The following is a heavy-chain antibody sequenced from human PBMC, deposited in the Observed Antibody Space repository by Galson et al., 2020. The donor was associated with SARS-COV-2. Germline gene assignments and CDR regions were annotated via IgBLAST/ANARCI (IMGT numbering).Heavy chain of an antibody. CDR2: IFYSGTT. V-gene: IGHV4-39*07. CDR1: GGSISSRSYY. J-gene: IGHJ5*02. CDR3: ARESTGGGGGGWFDP. D-gene: IGHD2-15*01. Sequence: SETLSLTCTVSGGSISSRSYYWVWVRQPPGKGLEWIGSIFYSGTTYYNPSLKSRVTMSVDTSKNLFSVRLISVTAAATAFYYCARESTGGGGGGWFDPWGRGSLVTVSS.